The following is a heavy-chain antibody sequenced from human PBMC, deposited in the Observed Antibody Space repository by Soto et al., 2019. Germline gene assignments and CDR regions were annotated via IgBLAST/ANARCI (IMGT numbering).Heavy chain of an antibody. CDR1: GFTFSSYG. CDR2: ISYDGSNK. J-gene: IGHJ6*02. V-gene: IGHV3-30*18. Sequence: PXGSLRLSCAAAGFTFSSYGMHWVRQAPGKGLEWVAVISYDGSNKYYADSVKGRFTVSRDNSKNTLYLQMNSLRAEDTAVYYCAKGFSYYYYYGMDVWGQGNTVTVSS. CDR3: AKGFSYYYYYGMDV.